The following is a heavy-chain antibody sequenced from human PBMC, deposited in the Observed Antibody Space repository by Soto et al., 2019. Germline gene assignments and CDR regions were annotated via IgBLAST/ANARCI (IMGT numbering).Heavy chain of an antibody. CDR1: GYTFTRYY. J-gene: IGHJ4*02. Sequence: EASVKVSCKASGYTFTRYYMHWVRQAPGQGLEWMGIINPSGGSTSYAQKFQGRVTMTRDTSTSTVYMELSSLRPEDTAVYYCARESMSAREVDPYWGQGTLVTVSS. CDR2: INPSGGST. V-gene: IGHV1-46*01. CDR3: ARESMSAREVDPY. D-gene: IGHD1-26*01.